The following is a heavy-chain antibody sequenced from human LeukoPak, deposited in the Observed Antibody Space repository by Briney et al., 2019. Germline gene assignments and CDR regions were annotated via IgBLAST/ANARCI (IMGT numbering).Heavy chain of an antibody. J-gene: IGHJ6*03. CDR1: GGTFSSYA. D-gene: IGHD3-3*01. CDR2: IIPIFGTA. V-gene: IGHV1-69*05. CDR3: ARDGRGEPDFWSGRRYYYMDV. Sequence: ASVKVSCKASGGTFSSYAISWVRQAPGQGLGWMRGIIPIFGTANYAQKFQGRVTITTDESTSTAYMELSSLRSEDTAVYYCARDGRGEPDFWSGRRYYYMDVWGKGTTVTVSS.